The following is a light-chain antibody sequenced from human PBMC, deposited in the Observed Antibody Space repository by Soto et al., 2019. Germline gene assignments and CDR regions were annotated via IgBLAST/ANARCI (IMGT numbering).Light chain of an antibody. CDR3: QAYDSSLSGDVV. J-gene: IGLJ2*01. CDR2: GNS. V-gene: IGLV1-40*01. CDR1: SSNIGAGYD. Sequence: QPVLTQPPSVSGAPGQRVTISCTGSSSNIGAGYDVHWYKQLPGTAPKLLIYGNSNRPSGVPDRFSGSKSGTSASLAITGLQAEDEADYYCQAYDSSLSGDVVFGGGTKLTVL.